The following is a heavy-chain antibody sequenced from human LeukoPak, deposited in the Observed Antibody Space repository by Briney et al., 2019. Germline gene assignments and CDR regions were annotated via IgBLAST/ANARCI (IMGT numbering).Heavy chain of an antibody. CDR3: ARVFAREDYGDYVANWFDP. CDR1: GYTFTTYG. J-gene: IGHJ5*02. V-gene: IGHV1-18*01. CDR2: ISAYNGNT. D-gene: IGHD4-17*01. Sequence: ASVTVSCKASGYTFTTYGISWVRQAPGQGLEWMGWISAYNGNTNYAQKLQGRVTMTTDTSTSTAYMELRSLRSDDTAVYYCARVFAREDYGDYVANWFDPWGQGTLVTVSS.